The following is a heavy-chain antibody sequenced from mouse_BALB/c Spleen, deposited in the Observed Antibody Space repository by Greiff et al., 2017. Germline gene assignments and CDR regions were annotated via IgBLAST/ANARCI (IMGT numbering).Heavy chain of an antibody. CDR1: GFSLTSYG. CDR2: IWAGGST. D-gene: IGHD2-4*01. CDR3: ARDGDYDVGYYFDY. V-gene: IGHV2-9*02. Sequence: VQLQESGPGLVAPSQSLSITCTVSGFSLTSYGVHWVRQPPGKGLEWLGVIWAGGSTNYNSALMSRLSISKDNSKSQVFLKMNSLQTDYTAMYYCARDGDYDVGYYFDYWGQGTTLTVSS. J-gene: IGHJ2*01.